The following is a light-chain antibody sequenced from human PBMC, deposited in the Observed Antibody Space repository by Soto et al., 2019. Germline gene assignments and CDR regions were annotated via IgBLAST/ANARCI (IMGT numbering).Light chain of an antibody. CDR2: AAS. V-gene: IGKV1-39*01. Sequence: DIQMTQSPSSLSASVGDRVTITCRASQSISSYLNWYQQKPGKAPKLLIYAASSWQSGVPSRFSGSGSGTDFTLTISSLQPEDFATYYFQQSYSTPWTFGQGNKVELK. CDR1: QSISSY. J-gene: IGKJ1*01. CDR3: QQSYSTPWT.